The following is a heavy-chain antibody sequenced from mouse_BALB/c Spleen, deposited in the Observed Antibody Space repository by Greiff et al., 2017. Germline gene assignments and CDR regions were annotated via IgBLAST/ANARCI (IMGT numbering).Heavy chain of an antibody. D-gene: IGHD2-3*01. Sequence: VQLQQSGAELVKPGASVKLSCTASGFNIKDTYMHWVKQRPEQGLEWIGRIDPANGNTKYDPKFQGKATITADTSSNTAYLQLSSLTSEDTAVYYCARGGGYYDYAMDYWGQGTSVTVSS. CDR1: GFNIKDTY. CDR3: ARGGGYYDYAMDY. CDR2: IDPANGNT. J-gene: IGHJ4*01. V-gene: IGHV14-3*02.